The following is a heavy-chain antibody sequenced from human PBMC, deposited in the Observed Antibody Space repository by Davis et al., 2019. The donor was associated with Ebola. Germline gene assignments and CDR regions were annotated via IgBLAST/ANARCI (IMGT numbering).Heavy chain of an antibody. Sequence: PGGSLRLSCAASGFTFSSYGMHWVRQAPGKGLEWVAVIWYDGSNKYYSDSVKGRFTISRDNSKNTLYLQMNSLTAEDTAVYYCARDPSNYYFDYWGQGTLVTVSS. D-gene: IGHD4-11*01. V-gene: IGHV3-33*01. J-gene: IGHJ4*02. CDR2: IWYDGSNK. CDR1: GFTFSSYG. CDR3: ARDPSNYYFDY.